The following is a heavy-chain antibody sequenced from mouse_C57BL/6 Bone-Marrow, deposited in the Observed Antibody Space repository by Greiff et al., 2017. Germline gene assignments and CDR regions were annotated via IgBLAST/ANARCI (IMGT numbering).Heavy chain of an antibody. J-gene: IGHJ1*03. D-gene: IGHD2-4*01. Sequence: VQLQQPGAELVKPGASVKMSCKASGYTFTSYWITWVKQRPGQGLEWIGDIYPGSGSTNYNEKFKSKATLTVDTSSSTAYMQLSSLTSEDSAVYYCARGDYDYDVLWYFDVWGTGTTVTVSS. CDR2: IYPGSGST. CDR1: GYTFTSYW. V-gene: IGHV1-55*01. CDR3: ARGDYDYDVLWYFDV.